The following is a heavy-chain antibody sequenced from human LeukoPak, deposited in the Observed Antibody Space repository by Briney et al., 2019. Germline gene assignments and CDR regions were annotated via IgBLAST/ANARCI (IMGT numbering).Heavy chain of an antibody. V-gene: IGHV4-34*12. D-gene: IGHD2-15*01. CDR3: AREDAQEGTNAFDI. CDR2: IIDTGST. Sequence: SSETLSLTCVVYGESFSGYYWTWIRQPPGKGLEWIGEIIDTGSTKYNSSLKSRVTISVDTSKNEFSLNLTSVTAADTAVYYCAREDAQEGTNAFDIWGQGTMVTVSS. J-gene: IGHJ3*02. CDR1: GESFSGYY.